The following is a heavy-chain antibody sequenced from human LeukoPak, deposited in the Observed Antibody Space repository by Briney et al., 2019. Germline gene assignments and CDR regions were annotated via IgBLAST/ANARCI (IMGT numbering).Heavy chain of an antibody. CDR1: AFIFSGHW. CDR3: AKERRVGDKASDY. Sequence: GGSLRLSCEGSAFIFSGHWMNWVRQTPGKGLEWVASIKEDGSERQYVDSVKGRFSISRDNSKNTLYLQMNSLRAEDTAVYYCAKERRVGDKASDYWGQGTLVTVSS. V-gene: IGHV3-7*03. J-gene: IGHJ4*02. CDR2: IKEDGSER. D-gene: IGHD2-21*02.